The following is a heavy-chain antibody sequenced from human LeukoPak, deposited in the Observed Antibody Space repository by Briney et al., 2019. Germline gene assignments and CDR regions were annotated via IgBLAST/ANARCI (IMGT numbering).Heavy chain of an antibody. V-gene: IGHV3-7*01. CDR1: GFTFGSFG. Sequence: PGGSLRLSCAASGFTFGSFGISWVPQAPGKGLEWLASIKHDGNEIYYVDSVKGRFTVSRDNAKNSVYLQMNSLRAEDTAVYYCARALRSSWFYYYYMDVWGKGTTVTVSS. D-gene: IGHD6-13*01. CDR3: ARALRSSWFYYYYMDV. J-gene: IGHJ6*03. CDR2: IKHDGNEI.